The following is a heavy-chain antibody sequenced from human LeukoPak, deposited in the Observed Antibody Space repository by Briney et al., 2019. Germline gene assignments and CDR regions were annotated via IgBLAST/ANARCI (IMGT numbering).Heavy chain of an antibody. CDR2: ITGSGLST. J-gene: IGHJ4*02. CDR1: GFTFSSYA. CDR3: AKERGVVAAAPDY. D-gene: IGHD2-15*01. V-gene: IGHV3-23*01. Sequence: GGSLRLSCTASGFTFSSYALSWVRQAPGKGLEWVSGITGSGLSTYYADSVKGRFTISRDNSKNTLYLQMNSLRAEDTAVYYCAKERGVVAAAPDYWGQGTLVTVSS.